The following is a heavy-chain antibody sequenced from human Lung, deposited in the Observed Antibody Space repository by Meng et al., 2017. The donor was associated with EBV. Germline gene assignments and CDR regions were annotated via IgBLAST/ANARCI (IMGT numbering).Heavy chain of an antibody. V-gene: IGHV1-2*06. CDR3: ARAGYDSSGYYPQPFDY. J-gene: IGHJ4*02. CDR2: INPNSGGT. D-gene: IGHD3-22*01. CDR1: GYTFTGYY. Sequence: QVQLVQSGAEVKKPGASVKVSCKASGYTFTGYYMHWVRQAPGQGLEWMGRINPNSGGTNYAQKFQGRVTMTRDTSISTAYMELSRLRSEDTTVYYCARAGYDSSGYYPQPFDYWGQGTLVTVSS.